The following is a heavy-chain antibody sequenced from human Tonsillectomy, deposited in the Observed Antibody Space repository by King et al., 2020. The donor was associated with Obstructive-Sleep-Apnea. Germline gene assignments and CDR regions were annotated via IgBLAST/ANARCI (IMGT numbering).Heavy chain of an antibody. Sequence: TLKESGPTLVKPTQTLTLTCTFSGFSLSTSGVGVGWIRQPPGKALEWLALIYWNDDKRYSPSLKSRLTITKDTSKNQVVLTMTNMEPVDADTYYCAHREPVLDFDYWGQGTLVTVSS. CDR1: GFSLSTSGVG. CDR2: IYWNDDK. D-gene: IGHD3-3*01. V-gene: IGHV2-5*01. J-gene: IGHJ4*02. CDR3: AHREPVLDFDY.